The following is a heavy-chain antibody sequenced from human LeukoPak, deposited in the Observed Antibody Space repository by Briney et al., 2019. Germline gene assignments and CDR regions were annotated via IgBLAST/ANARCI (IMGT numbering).Heavy chain of an antibody. V-gene: IGHV6-1*01. CDR2: AYYRSKWYS. CDR1: GDSVSSNSAA. CDR3: ARDSSGWRSIFDY. Sequence: SQTLSLTCAISGDSVSSNSAAWNWIRQSPSGGLEWLGRAYYRSKWYSDYAVSVKSPLTINPDTSKNQFSLQLNSVTPEDTAVYYYARDSSGWRSIFDYWGQGTLVSVSS. J-gene: IGHJ4*02. D-gene: IGHD6-19*01.